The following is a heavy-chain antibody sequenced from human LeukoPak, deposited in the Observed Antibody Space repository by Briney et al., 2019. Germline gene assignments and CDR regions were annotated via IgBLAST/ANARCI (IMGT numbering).Heavy chain of an antibody. J-gene: IGHJ5*02. V-gene: IGHV4-61*01. CDR3: ARTIDYGDYVGWFDP. CDR2: IYYSGST. CDR1: GGSISSSSYY. D-gene: IGHD4-17*01. Sequence: SETLSLTCTVSGGSISSSSYYWSWIRQPPGKGLEWIGYIYYSGSTNYNPSLKSRVTISVDTSKNQFSLKLSSVTAADTAVYYCARTIDYGDYVGWFDPWGQGTLVTVSS.